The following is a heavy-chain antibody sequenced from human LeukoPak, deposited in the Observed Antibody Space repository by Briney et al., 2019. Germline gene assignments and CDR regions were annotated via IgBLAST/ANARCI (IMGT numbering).Heavy chain of an antibody. V-gene: IGHV1-18*01. D-gene: IGHD3-22*01. J-gene: IGHJ3*01. CDR3: ARDFRNYYDSSVTFAAFDV. CDR2: ISTYNDNT. Sequence: ASVKVSCKTSGYTFISYGISWVRQAPGQGLEWMGWISTYNDNTNYAQKLQGRVTMTTDTSTRTAYMELRSLRSEDTAVYYCARDFRNYYDSSVTFAAFDVWGQGTMVTVSS. CDR1: GYTFISYG.